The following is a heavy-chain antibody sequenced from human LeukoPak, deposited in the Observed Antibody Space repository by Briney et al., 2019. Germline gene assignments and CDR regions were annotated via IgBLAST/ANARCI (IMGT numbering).Heavy chain of an antibody. CDR1: GYTFTSYG. V-gene: IGHV1-18*01. D-gene: IGHD1-26*01. Sequence: ASVKVSCKASGYTFTSYGISWVRQAPGQGLEWMGWISAYNGNTNYAQKLQGRVTMTTDKSTSTAYMELSSLRSEDTAVYYCARVAPGGLGFVGATWFDPWGQGTLVTVSS. CDR3: ARVAPGGLGFVGATWFDP. J-gene: IGHJ5*02. CDR2: ISAYNGNT.